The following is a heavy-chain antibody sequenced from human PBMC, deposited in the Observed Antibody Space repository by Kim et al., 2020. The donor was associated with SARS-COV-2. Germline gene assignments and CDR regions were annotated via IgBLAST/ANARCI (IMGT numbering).Heavy chain of an antibody. D-gene: IGHD4-17*01. V-gene: IGHV3-11*03. CDR1: GFTFSDYY. Sequence: GGSLRLSCAASGFTFSDYYMSWIRQAPGKGLEWVSYISSSSSYTNYADSVKGRFTISRDNAKNSLYLQMNSLRAEDTAVYYCARTDYGDYVGYYYYYGMDVWGQGTTVTVSS. CDR2: ISSSSSYT. J-gene: IGHJ6*02. CDR3: ARTDYGDYVGYYYYYGMDV.